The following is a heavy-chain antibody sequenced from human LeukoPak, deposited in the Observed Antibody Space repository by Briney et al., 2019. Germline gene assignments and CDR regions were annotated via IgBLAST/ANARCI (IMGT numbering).Heavy chain of an antibody. Sequence: GASVKVSCKASGYTFTSYGISWVRQAPGQGLEWMGWISAYNGNTNYAQKLQGRVTMTTDTSTSTAYMDLRSLRSDDTAVYYCARGPPYGSGSYYSGMDVWGQGTTVTVSS. CDR2: ISAYNGNT. V-gene: IGHV1-18*01. CDR3: ARGPPYGSGSYYSGMDV. J-gene: IGHJ6*02. D-gene: IGHD3-10*01. CDR1: GYTFTSYG.